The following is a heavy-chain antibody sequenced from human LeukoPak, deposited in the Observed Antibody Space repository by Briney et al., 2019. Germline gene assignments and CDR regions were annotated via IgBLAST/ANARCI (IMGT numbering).Heavy chain of an antibody. D-gene: IGHD2-2*01. J-gene: IGHJ6*03. CDR1: GFSFSNYG. CDR2: ISSSSSYI. CDR3: AREVVVPAALTYYYYYYMDV. Sequence: GGSLRLSCVASGFSFSNYGTHWVRQAPGKGLEWVSSISSSSSYIYYADSVKGRFTISRDNAKNSLYLQMNSLRAEDTAVYYCAREVVVPAALTYYYYYYMDVWGKGTTVTVSS. V-gene: IGHV3-21*01.